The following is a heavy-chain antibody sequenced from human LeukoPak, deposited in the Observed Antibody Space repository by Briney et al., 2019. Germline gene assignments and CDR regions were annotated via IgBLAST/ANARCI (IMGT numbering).Heavy chain of an antibody. D-gene: IGHD3-3*01. V-gene: IGHV4-31*03. CDR1: GGSISSGGYY. CDR2: IYYSGST. Sequence: SETLSLTCTVSGGSISSGGYYWSWIRQHPGKGLEWIGYIYYSGSTYYNPSLKSRVTISVDTSKNQFSLKLSSVTAADTAMYYCARGGRFLEWLYWFDPWGQGTLVTVSS. CDR3: ARGGRFLEWLYWFDP. J-gene: IGHJ5*02.